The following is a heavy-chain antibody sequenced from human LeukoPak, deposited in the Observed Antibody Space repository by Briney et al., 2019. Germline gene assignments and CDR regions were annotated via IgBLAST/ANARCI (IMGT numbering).Heavy chain of an antibody. CDR2: ISSSSSYV. CDR1: GFTFSSYS. Sequence: GGSLRLSCAASGFTFSSYSMNWVRQAPGKGLEWVSSISSSSSYVYYTDSVKGRFTISRDNAKNSLYLQMNSLRAEDTAVYYCASSISSSSDYWGQGTLVTVSS. D-gene: IGHD6-13*01. J-gene: IGHJ4*02. V-gene: IGHV3-21*01. CDR3: ASSISSSSDY.